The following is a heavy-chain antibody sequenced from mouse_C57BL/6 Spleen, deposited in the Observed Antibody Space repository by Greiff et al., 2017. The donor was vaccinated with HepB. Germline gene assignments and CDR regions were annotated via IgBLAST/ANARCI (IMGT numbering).Heavy chain of an antibody. CDR2: ISDGGSYT. D-gene: IGHD1-1*01. CDR1: GFTFSSYA. CDR3: ARGVYYGSSYDFDY. Sequence: EVKLMESGGGLVKPGGSLKLSCAASGFTFSSYAMSWVRQTPEKRLEWVATISDGGSYTYYPDNVKVRFTISRDNAKNNLSLQMSHLKSEDTAMYYCARGVYYGSSYDFDYWGQGTTLTVSS. V-gene: IGHV5-4*03. J-gene: IGHJ2*01.